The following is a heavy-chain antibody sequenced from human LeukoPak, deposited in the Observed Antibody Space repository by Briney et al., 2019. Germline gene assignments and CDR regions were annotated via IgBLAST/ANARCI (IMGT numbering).Heavy chain of an antibody. CDR1: GFTFSSYA. Sequence: GGSLRLSCAASGFTFSSYAMSWVRQAPGKGLEWVSAISGSGGSTYYADSVKGRFTISRDNSKNTLYLQMNSLRAEDTAVYYCATEGSYGDYENYGMDVWGQGTTVTVSS. J-gene: IGHJ6*02. V-gene: IGHV3-23*01. D-gene: IGHD4-17*01. CDR2: ISGSGGST. CDR3: ATEGSYGDYENYGMDV.